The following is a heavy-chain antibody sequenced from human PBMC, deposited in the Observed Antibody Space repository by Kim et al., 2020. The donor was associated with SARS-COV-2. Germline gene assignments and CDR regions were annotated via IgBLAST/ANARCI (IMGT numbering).Heavy chain of an antibody. Sequence: GGSLRLSCAASGFTFSSYAMHWVRQAPGKGLEWVAFISYDGSNKYYADSVKGRFTISRDNSKNTPYLQMNSLRAEDTAVYYCARGGVEMATPMDWGQGTLVTVSA. D-gene: IGHD5-12*01. J-gene: IGHJ4*02. CDR1: GFTFSSYA. CDR2: ISYDGSNK. V-gene: IGHV3-30*04. CDR3: ARGGVEMATPMD.